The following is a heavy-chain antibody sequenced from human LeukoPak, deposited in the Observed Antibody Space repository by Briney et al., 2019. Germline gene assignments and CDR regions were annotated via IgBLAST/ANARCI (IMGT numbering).Heavy chain of an antibody. Sequence: ASVKVSCKPSGYTFTSYGISWVRQAPGQGLEWMGWISAYNGNTNYAQKLQGRVTMTTDTSTSTAYMELRSLRSDDTAVYYCARDQLRFGESDYWGQGTLVTVSS. CDR1: GYTFTSYG. V-gene: IGHV1-18*01. CDR3: ARDQLRFGESDY. D-gene: IGHD3-10*01. CDR2: ISAYNGNT. J-gene: IGHJ4*02.